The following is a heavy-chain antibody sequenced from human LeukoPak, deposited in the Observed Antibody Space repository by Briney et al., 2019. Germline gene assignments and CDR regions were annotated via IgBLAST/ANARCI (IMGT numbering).Heavy chain of an antibody. V-gene: IGHV1-8*01. Sequence: ASVRVSCKASGYTFTIYDINWVRQAPGQGLEWMGWMNPNSGNTGYAQKFQGRVTMTRNTSISTAYMELSSLRSEGTAVYYCARESGLDYVWGSYRYYYFDYWGQGALVTVSS. CDR3: ARESGLDYVWGSYRYYYFDY. J-gene: IGHJ4*02. D-gene: IGHD3-16*02. CDR2: MNPNSGNT. CDR1: GYTFTIYD.